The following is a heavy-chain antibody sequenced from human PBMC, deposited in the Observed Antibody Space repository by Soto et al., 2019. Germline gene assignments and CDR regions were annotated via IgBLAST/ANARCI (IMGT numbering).Heavy chain of an antibody. CDR1: GFTFSSYS. Sequence: GGSLRLSCAASGFTFSSYSMSWVRQAPGKGLEWVANINKNGGEKYYVDPVKGRFTISRDNAKNSFYLNMDSLRVGDTATYYCVRGTPTPGLDIWGRGTTVTVSS. D-gene: IGHD1-1*01. V-gene: IGHV3-7*03. CDR3: VRGTPTPGLDI. CDR2: INKNGGEK. J-gene: IGHJ6*02.